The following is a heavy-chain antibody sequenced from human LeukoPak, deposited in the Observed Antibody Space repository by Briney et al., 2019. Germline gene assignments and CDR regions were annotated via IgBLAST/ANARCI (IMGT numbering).Heavy chain of an antibody. CDR3: ARGGYYDSSGYYEGAGFDY. Sequence: GGSLRLSRAASGFTFSSYWMTWVRQAPGKGLEWVAVIWYDGSNKYYADSVKGRFTISRDNSKNTLYLQMNSLRAEDTAVYYCARGGYYDSSGYYEGAGFDYWGQGTLVTVSS. CDR2: IWYDGSNK. J-gene: IGHJ4*02. D-gene: IGHD3-22*01. CDR1: GFTFSSYW. V-gene: IGHV3-33*08.